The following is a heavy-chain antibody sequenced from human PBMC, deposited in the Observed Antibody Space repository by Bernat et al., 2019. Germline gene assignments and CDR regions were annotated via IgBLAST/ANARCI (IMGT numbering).Heavy chain of an antibody. Sequence: QVQLVESGGGVVQPGRSLRLSCAASGFTFSSHAMHWVRQAPGKGLEWVAVISYDGSNKYYADSVKGRFTISRDNSKNTLYLQMNSLRAEDTAVYYCARERQQLVLPSDYYYYGMDVWGQGTTVTVSS. J-gene: IGHJ6*02. CDR3: ARERQQLVLPSDYYYYGMDV. CDR2: ISYDGSNK. D-gene: IGHD6-13*01. CDR1: GFTFSSHA. V-gene: IGHV3-30-3*01.